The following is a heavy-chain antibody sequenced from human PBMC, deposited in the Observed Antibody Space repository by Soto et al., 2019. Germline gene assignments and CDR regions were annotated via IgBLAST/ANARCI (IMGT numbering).Heavy chain of an antibody. Sequence: QVHLVQSGAEVKKPGASVKVSCKASGYSFTGNSIHWVRQAPGQGLEWMGWIHPSNGDTNYAQKFQGWVTMTRDTSTSTAYTDLSRLTSDDTAGYYCAIQRSGVVYWGQGTLVTVSS. J-gene: IGHJ4*02. CDR2: IHPSNGDT. CDR3: AIQRSGVVY. V-gene: IGHV1-2*04. D-gene: IGHD2-15*01. CDR1: GYSFTGNS.